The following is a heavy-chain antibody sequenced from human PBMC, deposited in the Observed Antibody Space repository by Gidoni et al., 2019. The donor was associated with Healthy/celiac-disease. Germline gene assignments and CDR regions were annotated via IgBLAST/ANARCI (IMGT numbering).Heavy chain of an antibody. D-gene: IGHD3-3*01. V-gene: IGHV1-69*01. CDR2: IIPIFGTA. CDR3: ATTSPDFWSGYYTDTPNYYGMDV. Sequence: QVQLVQSGAEVKKPGPSVKVSCKASGGTFSSYAISWVRQAPGQGLEWMGGIIPIFGTANYAQNLQGRVTITADESTSTAYMELSSLRSEDTAVYYCATTSPDFWSGYYTDTPNYYGMDVWGQGTTVTVSS. J-gene: IGHJ6*02. CDR1: GGTFSSYA.